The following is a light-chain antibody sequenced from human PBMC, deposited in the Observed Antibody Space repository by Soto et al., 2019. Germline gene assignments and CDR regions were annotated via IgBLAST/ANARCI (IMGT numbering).Light chain of an antibody. CDR2: RAS. V-gene: IGKV3-15*01. CDR3: QQYNNWPRAT. CDR1: QSVSSN. Sequence: EIVMTQSPATLSVSPGERATLSCRASQSVSSNLAWYQQKPGQAPRLLIFRASTRATGFPARFSGSGSGTEFNLTISSLQSEDFAIYYCQQYNNWPRATFGGGTKVDIK. J-gene: IGKJ4*01.